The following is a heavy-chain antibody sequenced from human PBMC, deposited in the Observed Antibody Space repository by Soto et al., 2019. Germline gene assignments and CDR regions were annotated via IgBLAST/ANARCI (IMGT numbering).Heavy chain of an antibody. J-gene: IGHJ5*02. CDR3: ARVIEAAPFPRWFDP. Sequence: SVKLSCKASGGPFISYGISWVRQAPGQGLEWMGGIIPMFDTGNYAQKFQGRATITADESTTTVYLELSSLTSEDTAVYYCARVIEAAPFPRWFDPWGQRTLVTVSS. CDR2: IIPMFDTG. D-gene: IGHD6-13*01. V-gene: IGHV1-69*01. CDR1: GGPFISYG.